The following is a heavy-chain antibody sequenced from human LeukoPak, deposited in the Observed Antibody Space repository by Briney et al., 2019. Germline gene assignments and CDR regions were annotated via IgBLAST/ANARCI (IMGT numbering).Heavy chain of an antibody. Sequence: SETLSLTCTVSGGSISSSSYYWGWIRQPPGKGLEWIGSIYYSGSTYCNPSLKSRVTISVDTSKNQFSLKLSSVTAADTAVYYCARRVSNWNDYYFDYWGQGTLVTVSS. V-gene: IGHV4-39*01. J-gene: IGHJ4*02. CDR3: ARRVSNWNDYYFDY. CDR2: IYYSGST. D-gene: IGHD1-20*01. CDR1: GGSISSSSYY.